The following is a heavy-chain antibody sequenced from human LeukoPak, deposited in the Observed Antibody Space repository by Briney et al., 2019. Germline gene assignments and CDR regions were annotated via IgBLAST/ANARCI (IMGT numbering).Heavy chain of an antibody. CDR1: GFTVSSNY. CDR2: IYSGGST. V-gene: IGHV3-53*01. D-gene: IGHD5-24*01. Sequence: GGSLRLSCAASGFTVSSNYMSWVRQAPRKGLEWVSVIYSGGSTYYADSVKGRFTISRDNSKNTLYLQMDSLRAEDTAVYYCAKDRKPDGLYNFDYWGQGTLVTVSS. CDR3: AKDRKPDGLYNFDY. J-gene: IGHJ4*02.